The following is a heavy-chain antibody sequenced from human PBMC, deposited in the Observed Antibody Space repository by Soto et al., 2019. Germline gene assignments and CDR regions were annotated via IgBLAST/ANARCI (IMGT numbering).Heavy chain of an antibody. V-gene: IGHV4-39*01. CDR1: GASVTNSSYY. Sequence: ETLSVTCPVSGASVTNSSYYWGWIRQSPGKGLEWIGSVYYRGRSYSKSSVKSRVTISVDTSKNRFSLSLNYVTASDTAVYFCVSQRTTVPTQAYFDYWGPGALVTVYS. D-gene: IGHD4-17*01. J-gene: IGHJ4*02. CDR2: VYYRGRS. CDR3: VSQRTTVPTQAYFDY.